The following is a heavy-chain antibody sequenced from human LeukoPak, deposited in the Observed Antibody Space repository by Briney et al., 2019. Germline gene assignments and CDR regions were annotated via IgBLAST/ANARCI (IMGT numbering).Heavy chain of an antibody. D-gene: IGHD2-8*01. Sequence: ASVKVSCKASGYTFTSYGISWVRQAPGQGLEWMGWISAYNGNTNYAQKLQGRVTMTTDTSTSTAYMELRSLRSDDTAVYYCAGDLGYCTNGVCLGSFDYWGQGTLVTVSS. CDR3: AGDLGYCTNGVCLGSFDY. V-gene: IGHV1-18*01. CDR1: GYTFTSYG. J-gene: IGHJ4*02. CDR2: ISAYNGNT.